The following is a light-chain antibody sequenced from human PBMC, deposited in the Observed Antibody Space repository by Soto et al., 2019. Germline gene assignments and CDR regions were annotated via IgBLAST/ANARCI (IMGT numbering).Light chain of an antibody. CDR3: QHYNSYSGA. Sequence: DIQMTQFPSTLSASIGDRVTITCRASQSLSSWLAWYQQKPGKAPKLLIYEASSLESGVPSRFSGSGSGTEYTLTISSLQPDDFATYYCQHYNSYSGAFGQGTKVEIK. V-gene: IGKV1-5*03. CDR2: EAS. J-gene: IGKJ1*01. CDR1: QSLSSW.